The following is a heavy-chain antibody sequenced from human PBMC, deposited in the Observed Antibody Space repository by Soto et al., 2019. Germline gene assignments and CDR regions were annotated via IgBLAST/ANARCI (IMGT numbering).Heavy chain of an antibody. J-gene: IGHJ5*02. CDR2: MYSIGNT. Sequence: QLQLQESGPGLVKPSETLSLTCTVSAGSISRSNYYWGWIRQPPGKGLEWIGSMYSIGNTYSNPSLKSRVTRAVDTSKNQFSLKLTSVTAADTAVYYCARQPYDSSGYYYGAWGQGTLVTVSS. D-gene: IGHD3-22*01. CDR3: ARQPYDSSGYYYGA. CDR1: AGSISRSNYY. V-gene: IGHV4-39*01.